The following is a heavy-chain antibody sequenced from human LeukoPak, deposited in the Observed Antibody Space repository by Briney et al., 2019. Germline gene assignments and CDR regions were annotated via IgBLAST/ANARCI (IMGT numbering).Heavy chain of an antibody. CDR2: INHSGST. V-gene: IGHV4-34*01. CDR3: ASHGDHYFDY. CDR1: GGSFSGYY. D-gene: IGHD4-17*01. Sequence: PSETLSLTCAVYGGSFSGYYWCWIRQPPGKGLEWIGEINHSGSTNYNPSLKSRVTISVDTSKDQFSLKLSSVTAADTAVYYCASHGDHYFDYWGQGTLVTVSS. J-gene: IGHJ4*02.